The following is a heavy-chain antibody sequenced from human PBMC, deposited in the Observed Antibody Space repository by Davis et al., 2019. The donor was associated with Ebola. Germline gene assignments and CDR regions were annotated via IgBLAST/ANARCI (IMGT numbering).Heavy chain of an antibody. V-gene: IGHV5-51*01. D-gene: IGHD6-19*01. Sequence: GESLKISCNGSGYSFSNYWVGWVRQMPGKGLEWMGIIYPGDSDTRYSPSFQGQVTISADKSISTAYLQWSSLEASDTALYYCARLLVAGTGDIWGQGTMVTVSS. CDR1: GYSFSNYW. CDR2: IYPGDSDT. J-gene: IGHJ3*02. CDR3: ARLLVAGTGDI.